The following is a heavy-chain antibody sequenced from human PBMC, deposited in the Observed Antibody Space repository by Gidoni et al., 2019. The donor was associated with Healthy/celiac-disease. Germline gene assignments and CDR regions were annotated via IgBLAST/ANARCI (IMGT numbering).Heavy chain of an antibody. CDR3: ARSHPHYYDSSGYYPFDY. CDR1: GGTFGSYA. CDR2: IIPIFGTA. D-gene: IGHD3-22*01. V-gene: IGHV1-69*01. J-gene: IGHJ4*02. Sequence: QVQLVQSGAEVQKPGSSVKVSCKASGGTFGSYALSWVRQAPGQGLEWMGGIIPIFGTANYAQKFQGRVTITADESTSTAYMELSSLRSEDTAVYYCARSHPHYYDSSGYYPFDYWGQGTLVTVSS.